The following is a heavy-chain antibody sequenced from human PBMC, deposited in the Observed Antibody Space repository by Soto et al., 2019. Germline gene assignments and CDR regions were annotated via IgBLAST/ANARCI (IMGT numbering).Heavy chain of an antibody. CDR2: ISNRGTA. CDR1: GGAISRGAYY. J-gene: IGHJ3*02. Sequence: TLSLTCTVSGGAISRGAYYWSWIRQQPGKGLEWIGYISNRGTADHNPSLKSRVTISVDTSKNQFSLNLSSVTAADTAIYYCARVRGGYCSTTACSPGAFEIWGQGTMVTVSS. V-gene: IGHV4-31*03. D-gene: IGHD2-2*01. CDR3: ARVRGGYCSTTACSPGAFEI.